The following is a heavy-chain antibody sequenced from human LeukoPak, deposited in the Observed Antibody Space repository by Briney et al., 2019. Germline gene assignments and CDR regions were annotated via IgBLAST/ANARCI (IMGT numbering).Heavy chain of an antibody. D-gene: IGHD6-19*01. CDR1: GYTFTGYY. Sequence: ASVKVSCKASGYTFTGYYMHWVRQAPGQGLEWMGWINPNSGGTNYAQKFQGRVTMTRDTSISTAYMELRSLRSDDTAVYYCARDRIAVAGIDYWGQGTLVTVSS. CDR2: INPNSGGT. J-gene: IGHJ4*02. V-gene: IGHV1-2*02. CDR3: ARDRIAVAGIDY.